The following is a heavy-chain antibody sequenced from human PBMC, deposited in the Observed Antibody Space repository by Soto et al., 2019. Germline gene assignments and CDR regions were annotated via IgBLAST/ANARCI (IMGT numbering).Heavy chain of an antibody. Sequence: GGSLRRSCAASGFTFSDYWMNWVRQAPGKGLVWVSRIDSDGSSTSYADSVKGRCTSSRDNAKNTLYLQMNSLRAEDTAVYYCATSNSFDPWGHGSLVTVSS. CDR2: IDSDGSST. V-gene: IGHV3-74*01. CDR1: GFTFSDYW. CDR3: ATSNSFDP. J-gene: IGHJ5*02.